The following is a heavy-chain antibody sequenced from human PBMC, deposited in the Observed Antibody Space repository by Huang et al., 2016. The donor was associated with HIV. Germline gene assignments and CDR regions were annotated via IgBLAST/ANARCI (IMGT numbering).Heavy chain of an antibody. V-gene: IGHV3-74*01. CDR2: INRDGSST. CDR3: ARDPRIQSWLNFFDY. CDR1: GFSISSYG. Sequence: EVQLVESGGGLVQPGGSLRLSCAASGFSISSYGRHWVRQDPGKGLMWVSRINRDGSSTSDADSVKGRFTISRDNAKNTLYLQMNSLRAEDTAVYYCARDPRIQSWLNFFDYWGQGTLVSVSS. J-gene: IGHJ4*02. D-gene: IGHD3-22*01.